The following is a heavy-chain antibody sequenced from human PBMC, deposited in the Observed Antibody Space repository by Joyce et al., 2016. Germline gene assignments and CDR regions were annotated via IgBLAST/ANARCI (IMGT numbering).Heavy chain of an antibody. D-gene: IGHD6-19*01. CDR1: GYDFSKFW. J-gene: IGHJ4*02. CDR3: ARLTDTTGWYYFDH. CDR2: INPGESET. Sequence: EVRLAQSRAEVKKPGESLRMSCEASGYDFSKFWIAWVRQMPGKGLEWRGIINPGESETKYRPSFQGQITISADKSIKTAYLQWGSLKVSDTAMYFCARLTDTTGWYYFDHWGRGTLITVSS. V-gene: IGHV5-51*01.